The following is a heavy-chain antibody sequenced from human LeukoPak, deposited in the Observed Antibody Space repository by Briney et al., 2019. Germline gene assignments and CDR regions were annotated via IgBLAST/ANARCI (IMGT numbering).Heavy chain of an antibody. CDR3: ARHGTLDY. V-gene: IGHV4-59*08. J-gene: IGHJ4*02. CDR1: GASVSGDSISSYY. CDR2: IYYSGST. D-gene: IGHD1-26*01. Sequence: SETLSLTCTVSGASVSGDSISSYYWSWIRQPPGKGLEWIGSIYYSGSTNYNPSLKSRVTMSVDTSKNQFSLKLSSVTAVDTAVYYCARHGTLDYWGQGTLVTVSS.